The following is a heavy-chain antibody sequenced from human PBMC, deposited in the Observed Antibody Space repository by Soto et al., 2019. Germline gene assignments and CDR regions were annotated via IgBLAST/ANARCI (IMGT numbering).Heavy chain of an antibody. CDR3: AKDPDISGWYQTDLDY. D-gene: IGHD6-19*01. Sequence: GGSLRLSCAASGFIFSSFAMSWVRQAPGKGLEWVSTISNNGGSTYSADSVKGRFTISRDNSKNTLYLQMNSLRAEDTAVYYCAKDPDISGWYQTDLDYWGQGTLVTAPQ. J-gene: IGHJ4*02. CDR2: ISNNGGST. CDR1: GFIFSSFA. V-gene: IGHV3-23*01.